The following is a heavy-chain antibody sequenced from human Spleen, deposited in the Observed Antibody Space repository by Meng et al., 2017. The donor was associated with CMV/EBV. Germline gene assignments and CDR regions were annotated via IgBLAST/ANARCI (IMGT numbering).Heavy chain of an antibody. CDR1: GGTFSSYT. V-gene: IGHV3-21*01. D-gene: IGHD3-3*01. CDR2: ISSSSSYI. Sequence: SCKASGGTFSSYTISWVRQAPGKGLEWVSSISSSSSYIYYADSVKGRFTISRDNAKNSLYLQLSGLTVEDTAVYYCARERRSRFLEWSPNQWGQGTLVTVSS. J-gene: IGHJ4*02. CDR3: ARERRSRFLEWSPNQ.